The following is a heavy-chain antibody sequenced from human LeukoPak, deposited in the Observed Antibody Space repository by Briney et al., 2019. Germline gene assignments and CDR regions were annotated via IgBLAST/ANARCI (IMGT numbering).Heavy chain of an antibody. CDR1: GFTVSINY. CDR3: ERRNYYGSGTQYYYYYGMDV. J-gene: IGHJ6*02. D-gene: IGHD3-10*01. Sequence: GGSLRLSCAASGFTVSINYKSWARHARGEGLEWLTFIYSGGSTYYADPVKGRFAISRDNSKNTLYLQMNSLRAEDTAVYYCERRNYYGSGTQYYYYYGMDVWGQGTTVTVSS. V-gene: IGHV3-66*02. CDR2: IYSGGST.